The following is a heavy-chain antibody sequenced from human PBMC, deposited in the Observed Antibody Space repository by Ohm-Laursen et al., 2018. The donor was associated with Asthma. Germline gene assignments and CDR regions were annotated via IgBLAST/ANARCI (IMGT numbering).Heavy chain of an antibody. J-gene: IGHJ4*02. CDR2: IKSKTDGGTT. CDR3: TPSAYDSSGYADY. D-gene: IGHD3-22*01. Sequence: GSLGLSCAASGFTFSSYAMHWVRQAPGKGLEWVGRIKSKTDGGTTDYAAPMKGRFTISRDDSKNTLYLQINSLKMEDTAVYYCTPSAYDSSGYADYRGQGTLVTVSS. CDR1: GFTFSSYA. V-gene: IGHV3-15*01.